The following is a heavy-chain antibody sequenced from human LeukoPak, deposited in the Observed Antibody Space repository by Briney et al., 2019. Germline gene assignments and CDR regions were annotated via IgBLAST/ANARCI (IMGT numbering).Heavy chain of an antibody. Sequence: ASVKVSCKASGYTFSTYGISWVRQAPGQGLEWMGWISAYNGHTKYAQRLQGRVTMTTDTSTSTAYMELRSLGSDDTAVYYCVRDYFCSGGTCDDCFDPWGQGTLVTVSS. CDR2: ISAYNGHT. CDR1: GYTFSTYG. J-gene: IGHJ5*02. CDR3: VRDYFCSGGTCDDCFDP. D-gene: IGHD2-15*01. V-gene: IGHV1-18*01.